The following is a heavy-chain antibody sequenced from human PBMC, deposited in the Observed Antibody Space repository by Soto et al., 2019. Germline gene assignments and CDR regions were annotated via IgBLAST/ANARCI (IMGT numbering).Heavy chain of an antibody. V-gene: IGHV3-30*18. Sequence: PGGSLRFSCAASGFTFSSYVMHWVRQAPGKGLEWVAVISYDGSNKYYADSVKGRFTISRDNSKNTLYLQMNSLRAEDTAVYYCAKAPIVVVVAATDYWGQGTLVTVSS. CDR3: AKAPIVVVVAATDY. CDR2: ISYDGSNK. D-gene: IGHD2-15*01. J-gene: IGHJ4*02. CDR1: GFTFSSYV.